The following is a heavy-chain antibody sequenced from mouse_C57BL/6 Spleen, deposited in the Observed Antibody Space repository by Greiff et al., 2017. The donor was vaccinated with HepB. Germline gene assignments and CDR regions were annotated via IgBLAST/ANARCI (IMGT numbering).Heavy chain of an antibody. J-gene: IGHJ4*01. Sequence: LVESGAELVKPGASVKISCKASGYTFTDYYINWVKQRPGQGLEWIGQIGPGSGSTYYNETFKGKATLTADKSSSTAYLQLRSLTSEDTEVYFWARGADDYYAGYYDMDYWGQGTSGTVSS. CDR3: ARGADDYYAGYYDMDY. CDR1: GYTFTDYY. CDR2: IGPGSGST. D-gene: IGHD2-3*01. V-gene: IGHV1-77*01.